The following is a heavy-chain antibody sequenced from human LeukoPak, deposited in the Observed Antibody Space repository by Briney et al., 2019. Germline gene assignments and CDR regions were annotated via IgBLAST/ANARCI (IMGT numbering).Heavy chain of an antibody. V-gene: IGHV4-38-2*02. Sequence: KPSETLSLTCAVSGYSISSGYYWGWIRQPPGKGLEWIGSIYHSGSTYYNPSLKSRVTISVDTSKNQFSLKLSSVTAADTAVYYCAREDIVLMVYAMGAFDIWGQGTMVTVSS. CDR3: AREDIVLMVYAMGAFDI. D-gene: IGHD2-8*01. CDR2: IYHSGST. J-gene: IGHJ3*02. CDR1: GYSISSGYY.